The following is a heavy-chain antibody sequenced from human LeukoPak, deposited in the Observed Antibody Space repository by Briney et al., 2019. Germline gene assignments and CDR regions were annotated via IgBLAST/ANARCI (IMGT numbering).Heavy chain of an antibody. CDR1: GGTFSSYA. V-gene: IGHV1-69*13. D-gene: IGHD3-3*01. CDR2: IIPIFGTA. Sequence: ASVKVSCKASGGTFSSYAISWVRQAPGQGLEWMGGIIPIFGTANYAQKFQGRVTITADESTSTAYMELSSLRSEDTAVYYCANTYYDFWSGYSSTYYYGMDVWGQGTTVTVSS. CDR3: ANTYYDFWSGYSSTYYYGMDV. J-gene: IGHJ6*02.